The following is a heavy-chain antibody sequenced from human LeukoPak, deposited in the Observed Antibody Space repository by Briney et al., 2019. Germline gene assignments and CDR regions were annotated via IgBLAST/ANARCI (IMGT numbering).Heavy chain of an antibody. D-gene: IGHD7-27*01. CDR3: ARDLTRAGDHDY. J-gene: IGHJ4*02. CDR2: ISYDGSNK. Sequence: GGSLRLSCAASGFTFSSYAMHWVRQAPGKGLEWVAVISYDGSNKYYADSVKGRFTISRDNSKNTLSLQMNSLRAEDTAVYYCARDLTRAGDHDYWGQGTLVTVSS. CDR1: GFTFSSYA. V-gene: IGHV3-30*04.